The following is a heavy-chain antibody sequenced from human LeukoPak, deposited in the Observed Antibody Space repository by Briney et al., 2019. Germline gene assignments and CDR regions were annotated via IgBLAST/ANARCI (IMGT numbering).Heavy chain of an antibody. CDR2: INSDGSEG. V-gene: IGHV3-7*03. CDR3: ARSSYSSSSSV. CDR1: GFTFGKYW. D-gene: IGHD6-6*01. J-gene: IGHJ3*01. Sequence: AGGSLRLSCVASGFTFGKYWMSWVRQAPGKGLEWVASINSDGSEGYYADVVKGRFTISRDNAKNSLYLQINSLRAEDTAVYYCARSSYSSSSSVWGQGTMVTVSS.